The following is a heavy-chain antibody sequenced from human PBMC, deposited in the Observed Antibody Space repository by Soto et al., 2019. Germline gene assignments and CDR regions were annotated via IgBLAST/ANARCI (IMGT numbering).Heavy chain of an antibody. J-gene: IGHJ4*02. CDR1: GFTFSSYA. CDR2: IDGSGRNT. Sequence: GSLRLSCAASGFTFSSYAMSWVRQAPGKGLEWVSGIDGSGRNTYYADSVKGRFTISRDNSKNTLSVQMDSLRVEDTALYYCAKDGGSVCSGGTCYFQAPDYWGQGTLVTVSS. D-gene: IGHD2-15*01. CDR3: AKDGGSVCSGGTCYFQAPDY. V-gene: IGHV3-23*01.